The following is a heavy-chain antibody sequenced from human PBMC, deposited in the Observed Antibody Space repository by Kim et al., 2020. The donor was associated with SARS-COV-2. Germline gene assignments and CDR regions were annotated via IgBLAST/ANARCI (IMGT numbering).Heavy chain of an antibody. CDR2: INYDRST. V-gene: IGHV4-34*01. J-gene: IGHJ4*02. D-gene: IGHD3-9*01. CDR1: GDPVNGYY. CDR3: ARGRYFDWLFHQSPHYFDY. Sequence: SETLSLTCAVYGDPVNGYYWSWIRQPPGKGLEWIGEINYDRSTNYKPSLESRVTMSLDSSKSQFSLRLTSLTAADTAVYYCARGRYFDWLFHQSPHYFDYWGQGNLVTGSS.